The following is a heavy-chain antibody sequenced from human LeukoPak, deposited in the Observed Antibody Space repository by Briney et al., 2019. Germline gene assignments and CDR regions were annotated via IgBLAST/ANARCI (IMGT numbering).Heavy chain of an antibody. J-gene: IGHJ4*02. V-gene: IGHV3-74*01. Sequence: GGSLRLSCAASGFTFSSYWMHWVRQAPGKGLVWVSRINSDGSSTSYADSVKGRFTISRDNAKNTLYLQMNSLRAEDTAVYYCVRTSSSWYEAFDYWGQGTLVTVSS. CDR2: INSDGSST. D-gene: IGHD6-13*01. CDR1: GFTFSSYW. CDR3: VRTSSSWYEAFDY.